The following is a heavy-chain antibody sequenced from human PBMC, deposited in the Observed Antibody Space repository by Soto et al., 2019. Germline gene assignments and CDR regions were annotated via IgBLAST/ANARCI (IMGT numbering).Heavy chain of an antibody. J-gene: IGHJ5*02. D-gene: IGHD3-16*02. Sequence: PSETLSLTCTVSGDSINSADYYWSWIRQPPGKGLEWIGYIYYSGSTYYNPSLKSRVTVSVDTSKNQFSLKLSSATAADTAVYYCAREKGADYVWGSYRPSWFDPWGQGALVTVSS. CDR1: GDSINSADYY. V-gene: IGHV4-30-4*01. CDR2: IYYSGST. CDR3: AREKGADYVWGSYRPSWFDP.